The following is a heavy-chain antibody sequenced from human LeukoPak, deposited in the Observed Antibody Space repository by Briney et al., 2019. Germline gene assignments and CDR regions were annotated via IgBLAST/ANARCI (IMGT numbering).Heavy chain of an antibody. CDR2: IKLDGSEK. J-gene: IGHJ4*02. Sequence: GGSLRLSCAASGFTFSSYWMTWVRQAPGKGLEWVANIKLDGSEKNYVDSVKGRFTISRDNAKNSMYLQMKSLRAEYTAVYYCARDYSSSGWPIGLWGQGTLVTVSP. D-gene: IGHD6-19*01. CDR3: ARDYSSSGWPIGL. CDR1: GFTFSSYW. V-gene: IGHV3-7*05.